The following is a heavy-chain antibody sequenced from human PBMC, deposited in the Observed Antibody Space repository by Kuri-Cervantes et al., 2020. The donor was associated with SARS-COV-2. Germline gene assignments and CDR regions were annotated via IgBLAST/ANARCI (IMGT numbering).Heavy chain of an antibody. V-gene: IGHV3-23*01. D-gene: IGHD6-19*01. CDR3: ARDIAPGYSSGWVYYYYGMDV. J-gene: IGHJ6*02. CDR2: ISSGGDRT. Sequence: GGSLRLSCAASDFTFNTYAMGWVRQAPGKGLEWVSVISSGGDRTYYADSVTGRFTISRDNSKNTLYLQMNSLRAEDTAVYYCARDIAPGYSSGWVYYYYGMDVWGQGTTVTVSS. CDR1: DFTFNTYA.